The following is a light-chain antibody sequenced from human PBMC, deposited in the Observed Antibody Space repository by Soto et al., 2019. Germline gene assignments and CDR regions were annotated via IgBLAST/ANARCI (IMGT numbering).Light chain of an antibody. Sequence: QSALTQPASVSGSPGQSITISCTGTSSDVGGYNYVSWYQQHPGKAPKLMIYEVSNRPSGVSNRFSGSKSGNTASLTISGLLAEAEADYYCSSYTSSSIDYVFGTGTK. V-gene: IGLV2-14*01. CDR3: SSYTSSSIDYV. CDR2: EVS. CDR1: SSDVGGYNY. J-gene: IGLJ1*01.